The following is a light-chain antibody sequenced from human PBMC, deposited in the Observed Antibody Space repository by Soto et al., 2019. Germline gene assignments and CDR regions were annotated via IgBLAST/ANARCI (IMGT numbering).Light chain of an antibody. CDR3: AAWDDSLNSPL. V-gene: IGLV1-44*01. CDR2: NSD. J-gene: IGLJ2*01. CDR1: SSNVGSNS. Sequence: QSVLTQPPSPSGTPGQRVTISCSGTSSNVGSNSVSWYHHLPGTAPKLLIYNSDQRPSGVPDRFSGSKSDTSASLAISGLQSEDEADYYCAAWDDSLNSPLFGGGTKVTVL.